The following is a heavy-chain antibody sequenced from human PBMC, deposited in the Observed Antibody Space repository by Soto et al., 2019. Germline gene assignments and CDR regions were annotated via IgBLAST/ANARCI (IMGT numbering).Heavy chain of an antibody. V-gene: IGHV3-7*05. CDR2: IRKDGSQE. J-gene: IGHJ3*02. CDR3: TRDANFRDATAYYDVFDI. Sequence: DVQLAESGGGLVQPGGSLRLSCGASGFRFGSAWMAWVRQAPGKGLEWVANIRKDGSQEHYADCVRGRFSVSRDNAKDSLKMHMNSLSLEDTAVYYFTRDANFRDATAYYDVFDIWGQGTMVTVSS. CDR1: GFRFGSAW. D-gene: IGHD3-16*01.